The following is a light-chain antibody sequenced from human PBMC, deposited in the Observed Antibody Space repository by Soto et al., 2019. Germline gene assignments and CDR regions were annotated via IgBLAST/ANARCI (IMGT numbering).Light chain of an antibody. Sequence: DIQMTHSPSTLSASVGDRVTITCGASQSISSWLAWYQQKPGKAPKLLIYDASSLESGVPSRFSGSGSGTEFTLTISRLQPDDFATYYCQQYSSYSWTFGQGTKVDIK. CDR3: QQYSSYSWT. V-gene: IGKV1-5*01. CDR1: QSISSW. J-gene: IGKJ1*01. CDR2: DAS.